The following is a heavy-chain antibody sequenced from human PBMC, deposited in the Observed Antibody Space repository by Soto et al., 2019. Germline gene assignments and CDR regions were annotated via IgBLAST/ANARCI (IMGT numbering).Heavy chain of an antibody. J-gene: IGHJ4*02. V-gene: IGHV3-23*01. CDR3: AAHGGSAY. CDR2: MIASGRT. D-gene: IGHD1-26*01. Sequence: GGSLRLSCAASGITLRTNGMSWVRQAPGKGLDCVSSMIASGRTYYADSVKSRFTISRDNSKNTLYLQMHSLRADDTAVYYCAAHGGSAYLGQGTLVTVSS. CDR1: GITLRTNG.